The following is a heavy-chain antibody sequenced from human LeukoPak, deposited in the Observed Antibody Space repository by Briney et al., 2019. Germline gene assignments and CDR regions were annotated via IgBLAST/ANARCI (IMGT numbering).Heavy chain of an antibody. V-gene: IGHV3-11*05. J-gene: IGHJ4*02. Sequence: KPGGSLRLSCAASGFTFSDYYMSWIRQAPGEGLEGVSDISSGSTYTNNPDSVKGRFTISRDNAKNSLYLQMNSLRAEDTAIYYCARGKRGDLRDGSWYFDYWGQGTLVTVSS. CDR2: ISSGSTYT. CDR1: GFTFSDYY. CDR3: ARGKRGDLRDGSWYFDY. D-gene: IGHD5-24*01.